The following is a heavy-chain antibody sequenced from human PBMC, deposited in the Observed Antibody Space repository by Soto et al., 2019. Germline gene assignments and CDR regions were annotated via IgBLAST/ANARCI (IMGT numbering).Heavy chain of an antibody. V-gene: IGHV1-18*01. CDR1: GYTFTSYG. Sequence: QVHLVQSGAEVKKPGASVKVSCKASGYTFTSYGITWVRQAPGQGLEWMGWISAHNGHTDYAQKLQGRVIVTRDTSTSTAYMELRSLISDDAAVYYCARGRYGDYWGQGALVTASS. J-gene: IGHJ4*02. CDR2: ISAHNGHT. D-gene: IGHD1-1*01. CDR3: ARGRYGDY.